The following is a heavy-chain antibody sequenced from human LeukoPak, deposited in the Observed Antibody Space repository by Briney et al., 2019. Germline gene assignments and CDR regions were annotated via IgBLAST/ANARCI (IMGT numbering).Heavy chain of an antibody. D-gene: IGHD1-26*01. CDR3: ARASGWVPYYFDY. V-gene: IGHV4-31*03. J-gene: IGHJ4*02. CDR1: GGSISSGGYY. Sequence: PSETLSLTCTVSGGSISSGGYYWSWIRQHPGKGLEWIGYIYYSGSTYYNPSLKSRVTISVDTSKNQFSLKLSSVTAADTAVYYCARASGWVPYYFDYWGQGTLVTVSS. CDR2: IYYSGST.